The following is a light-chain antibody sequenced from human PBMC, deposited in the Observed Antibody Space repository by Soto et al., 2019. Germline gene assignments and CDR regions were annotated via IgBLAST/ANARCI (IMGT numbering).Light chain of an antibody. Sequence: EIVLTQSPGTLSLSPGERATLSCRVSQSVSSSYLAWYQQKPGQAPRLLIYGASSRATGIPDRFSGSGSGTDFTLTISRLEPEDFAVYYCQHYGRAPLTFGQGTKVDNK. CDR2: GAS. V-gene: IGKV3-20*01. CDR3: QHYGRAPLT. CDR1: QSVSSSY. J-gene: IGKJ1*01.